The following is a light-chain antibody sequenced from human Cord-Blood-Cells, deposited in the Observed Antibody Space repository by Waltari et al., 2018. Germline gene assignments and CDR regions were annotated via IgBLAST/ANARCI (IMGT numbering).Light chain of an antibody. Sequence: DIQMTQSTSSLSASVGERGTITCRASQSISSYLNRYQQNPVKAPKLLIYAASSLQSGVPSRFSGSGSGADFTLTISSLQPEDFSTYYGQQSYSTPLTFGGGTKVEIK. CDR3: QQSYSTPLT. CDR1: QSISSY. CDR2: AAS. J-gene: IGKJ4*01. V-gene: IGKV1-39*01.